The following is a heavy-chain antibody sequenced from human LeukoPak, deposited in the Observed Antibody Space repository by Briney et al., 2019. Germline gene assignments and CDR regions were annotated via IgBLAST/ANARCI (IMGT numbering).Heavy chain of an antibody. Sequence: ASVKVSCKASGYTFTSYYMHWVRQAPGQGLEWMGIINPSGGSTSYAQKFQGRVTMTRDTSTSTVYMELSSLRSEDTAVYYCARDLVTTRGYDPRGGYWGQGTLVTVSS. CDR3: ARDLVTTRGYDPRGGY. CDR2: INPSGGST. D-gene: IGHD3-3*01. CDR1: GYTFTSYY. J-gene: IGHJ4*02. V-gene: IGHV1-46*01.